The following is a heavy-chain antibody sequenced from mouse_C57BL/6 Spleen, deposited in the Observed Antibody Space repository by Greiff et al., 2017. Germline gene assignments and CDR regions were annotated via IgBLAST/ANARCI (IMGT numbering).Heavy chain of an antibody. CDR2: INPNNGGT. J-gene: IGHJ2*01. CDR1: GYTFTDYN. Sequence: VQLQQSGPELVKPGASVKMSCKASGYTFTDYNMHWVKQSHGKSLEWIGYINPNNGGTSYNQKFKGKATLTVNKSSSTAYMELRSLTSEDSAVYYCARERDGYSYFDYWGQGTTLTVSS. V-gene: IGHV1-22*01. D-gene: IGHD2-3*01. CDR3: ARERDGYSYFDY.